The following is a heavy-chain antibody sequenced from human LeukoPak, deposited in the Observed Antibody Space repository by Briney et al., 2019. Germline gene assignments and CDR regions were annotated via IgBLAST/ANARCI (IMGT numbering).Heavy chain of an antibody. V-gene: IGHV1-2*02. CDR1: GYTFTGYY. CDR3: ARDSRNYYDSSGYFY. D-gene: IGHD3-22*01. J-gene: IGHJ4*02. CDR2: INPNGGGT. Sequence: ASVKVSCKASGYTFTGYYMHWVRQAPGQGLEWMGWINPNGGGTNYAQKFQGRVTMTRDTSISTAYMELSRLRSDDTAVYYCARDSRNYYDSSGYFYWGQGTLVTVSS.